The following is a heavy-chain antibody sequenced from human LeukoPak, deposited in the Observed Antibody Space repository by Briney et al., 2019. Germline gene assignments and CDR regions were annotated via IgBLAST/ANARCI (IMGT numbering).Heavy chain of an antibody. D-gene: IGHD1-26*01. J-gene: IGHJ4*02. V-gene: IGHV4-59*12. CDR2: IYYSGSP. CDR3: ARDSGNYRGMDY. Sequence: SETLSLTCTVSGGSISSSYWSWIRQPPGKGLEWIGFIYYSGSPNYNPSLKSRVTISLDTSKNQFSLRLSSVTAADTAMYYCARDSGNYRGMDYWGQGTLVTVSS. CDR1: GGSISSSY.